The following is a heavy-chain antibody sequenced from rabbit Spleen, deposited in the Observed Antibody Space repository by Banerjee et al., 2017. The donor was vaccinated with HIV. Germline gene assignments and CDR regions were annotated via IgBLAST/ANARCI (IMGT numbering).Heavy chain of an antibody. D-gene: IGHD8-1*01. J-gene: IGHJ6*01. CDR2: IDAGSVGNT. CDR1: GFSFSGSHW. V-gene: IGHV1S45*01. CDR3: ARDIGTSFSTYGMDL. Sequence: EESGGGLVQPEGSLTVTCTASGFSFSGSHWICWVRQAPGKGLEWIACIDAGSVGNTYSASWAKGRFTISKTSSTTVTLQMTSLTAADTATYFCARDIGTSFSTYGMDLWGPGTLVTVS.